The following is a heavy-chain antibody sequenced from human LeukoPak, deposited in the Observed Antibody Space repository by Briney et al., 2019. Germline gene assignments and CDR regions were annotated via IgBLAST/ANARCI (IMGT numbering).Heavy chain of an antibody. Sequence: GGSLRLSCKASRFSFISDAMSWVRQAPGRGPGWVSQINGSGSNTYYADSVKGRFTISRDNAKSTLFFQMNSLRDEDTAVYYCVKAGGTFGYYYDSSGSFDLWGQGTLVTVSS. CDR1: RFSFISDA. CDR2: INGSGSNT. CDR3: VKAGGTFGYYYDSSGSFDL. J-gene: IGHJ4*02. D-gene: IGHD3-22*01. V-gene: IGHV3-23*01.